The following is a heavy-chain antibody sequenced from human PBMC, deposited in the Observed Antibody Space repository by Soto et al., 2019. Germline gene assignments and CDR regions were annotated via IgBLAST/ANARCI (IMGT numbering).Heavy chain of an antibody. D-gene: IGHD3-16*01. J-gene: IGHJ5*02. CDR3: ARGPDYDLSWFDL. CDR2: ISSSSSYI. CDR1: GFTFSSYS. Sequence: PGGSLRLSCAASGFTFSSYSMNWVRQAPGKGLEWVSSISSSSSYIYYADSVKGRFTISRDNAKNSLYLQMNSLRAEDTAVYYCARGPDYDLSWFDLWGQGTLVTVSA. V-gene: IGHV3-21*01.